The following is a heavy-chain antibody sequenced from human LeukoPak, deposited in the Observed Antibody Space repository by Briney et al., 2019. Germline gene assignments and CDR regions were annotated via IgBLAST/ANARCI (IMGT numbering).Heavy chain of an antibody. CDR3: ASQTRTLDSLNAFDI. CDR2: IYPGDSDT. CDR1: GYSFTSYW. J-gene: IGHJ3*02. V-gene: IGHV5-51*01. D-gene: IGHD5-18*01. Sequence: GESLKISCKGSGYSFTSYWIGWVRQMPGKGLEWMGIIYPGDSDTRYSPSFQGQVTISADKSISTAYLQWSSLKASDTAMYYCASQTRTLDSLNAFDIWGQGTMVTVSS.